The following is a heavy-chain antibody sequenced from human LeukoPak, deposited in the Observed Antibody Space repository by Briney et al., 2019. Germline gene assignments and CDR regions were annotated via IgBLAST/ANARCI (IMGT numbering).Heavy chain of an antibody. J-gene: IGHJ4*02. CDR3: TRGGTTTTRKGFDY. CDR2: TYYRSKWYN. D-gene: IGHD1-1*01. V-gene: IGHV6-1*01. CDR1: GDSVSSNSAA. Sequence: SQTLSLTCAISGDSVSSNSAAWNWIRQSPSRGLEWLGRTYYRSKWYNDYAVSVKSRITINPDTSKNQFSLQLNSVTPDGTAVYYCTRGGTTTTRKGFDYWGQGTLVTVSS.